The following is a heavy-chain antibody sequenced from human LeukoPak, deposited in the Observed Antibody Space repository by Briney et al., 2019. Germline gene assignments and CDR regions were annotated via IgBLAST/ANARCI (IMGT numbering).Heavy chain of an antibody. Sequence: ASVKVFCKSSVGTFSSYAISWVRQASGQGLEWMGGIIPIFGTANYAQKFQGRVTITTDESTGTAYMELSSLSSEDTAVYYCAREPLYYYDSSGYSDYWGQGTLVTVSS. CDR3: AREPLYYYDSSGYSDY. J-gene: IGHJ4*02. CDR1: VGTFSSYA. D-gene: IGHD3-22*01. V-gene: IGHV1-69*05. CDR2: IIPIFGTA.